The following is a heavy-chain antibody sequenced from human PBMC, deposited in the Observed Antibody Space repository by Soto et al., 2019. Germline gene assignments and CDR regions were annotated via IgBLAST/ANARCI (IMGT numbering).Heavy chain of an antibody. D-gene: IGHD3-3*01. Sequence: QVQLVESGGGVVQPGRSLRLSCAASGFTFSSYGMHWVRQAPGTGLEWVAVIWYDGSNKYYADSVKGRFTISRDNSKNTLYLQMNSLRAEDTAVYYCARDFDWYFDLWGRGTLVTVSS. CDR3: ARDFDWYFDL. CDR2: IWYDGSNK. CDR1: GFTFSSYG. V-gene: IGHV3-33*01. J-gene: IGHJ2*01.